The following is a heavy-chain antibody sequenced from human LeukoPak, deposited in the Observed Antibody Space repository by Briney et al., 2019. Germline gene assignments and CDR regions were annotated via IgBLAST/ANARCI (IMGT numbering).Heavy chain of an antibody. D-gene: IGHD7-27*01. CDR1: GGSISNSNYY. J-gene: IGHJ5*02. CDR3: ASLLNGGVAHWFDP. CDR2: IYYSGST. V-gene: IGHV4-39*01. Sequence: SETLSLTCTVSGGSISNSNYYWGWIRQPPGKGLEWIGNIYYSGSTYYNSSLKRRVTISIDTSKNQFSLKLSSVTAADTAVYYCASLLNGGVAHWFDPWGQGTLVTVSS.